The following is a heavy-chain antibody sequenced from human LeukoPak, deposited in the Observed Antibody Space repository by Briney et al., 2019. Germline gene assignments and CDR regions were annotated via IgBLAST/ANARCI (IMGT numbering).Heavy chain of an antibody. CDR1: GFTFSSYE. D-gene: IGHD1-26*01. V-gene: IGHV3-48*03. Sequence: GSLRLSCAASGFTFSSYEMNWVRQAPGKGLEWVSYISSSGSTIYYADSVKGRTISRDNAKNSLYLQMNSLRAEDTAVYYCAKDVGATAAEYFQHWGQGTLVTVSS. CDR3: AKDVGATAAEYFQH. CDR2: ISSSGSTI. J-gene: IGHJ1*01.